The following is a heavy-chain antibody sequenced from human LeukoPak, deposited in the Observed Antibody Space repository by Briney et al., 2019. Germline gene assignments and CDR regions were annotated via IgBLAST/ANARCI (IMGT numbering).Heavy chain of an antibody. J-gene: IGHJ6*03. CDR1: GFTFSDYY. CDR3: ARVGPWVNPDYYYYYRDV. CDR2: ISSSGSTI. V-gene: IGHV3-11*04. D-gene: IGHD1-14*01. Sequence: PGGSLRLSCAASGFTFSDYYMSWIRQAPGKGLEWVSYISSSGSTIYYADPVKRRFIIYRDNTKHSLYLQMNSLRGEDTAGYYCARVGPWVNPDYYYYYRDVWGEGTAVTVSS.